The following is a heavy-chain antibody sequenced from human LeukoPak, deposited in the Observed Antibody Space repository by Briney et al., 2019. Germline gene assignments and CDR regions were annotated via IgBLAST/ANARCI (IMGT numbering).Heavy chain of an antibody. Sequence: PSGTLSLTCAVSGGSISSSNWWSWVRQPPGKGLEWIGSIYYSGSTYYNPSLKSRVTISVDTSKNQFSLKLSSVTAADTAVYYCARTVGATLDYWGQGTLVTVSS. CDR1: GGSISSSNW. V-gene: IGHV4-4*02. CDR3: ARTVGATLDY. CDR2: IYYSGST. J-gene: IGHJ4*02. D-gene: IGHD1-26*01.